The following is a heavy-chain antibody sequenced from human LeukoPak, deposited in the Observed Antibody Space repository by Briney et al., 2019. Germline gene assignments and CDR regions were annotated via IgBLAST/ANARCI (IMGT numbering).Heavy chain of an antibody. CDR3: ARHMLGGKRSFDS. V-gene: IGHV4-34*01. J-gene: IGHJ4*02. CDR1: GGSFSGYY. D-gene: IGHD4-23*01. Sequence: SETLSLTCAVYGGSFSGYYWSWIRQPPGKGLEWIGEINDSGSTNYNPSLKSRATISADTSKNQFSLNLSSVTAADTAVYYCARHMLGGKRSFDSWGQGTLVTVSS. CDR2: INDSGST.